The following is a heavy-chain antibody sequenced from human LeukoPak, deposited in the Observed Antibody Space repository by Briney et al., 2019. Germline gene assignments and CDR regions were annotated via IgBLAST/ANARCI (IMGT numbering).Heavy chain of an antibody. CDR2: IYYSGST. D-gene: IGHD1-26*01. CDR3: AREKVGATSDYFDY. V-gene: IGHV4-39*01. J-gene: IGHJ4*02. Sequence: SETLSLTCTVSGGSISSSSYYWGWIRQPPGKGLEWIGSIYYSGSTYYSPSLKSRVTISVDTSKNQFSLKLSSVTAADTAVYYCAREKVGATSDYFDYWGQGTLVTVSS. CDR1: GGSISSSSYY.